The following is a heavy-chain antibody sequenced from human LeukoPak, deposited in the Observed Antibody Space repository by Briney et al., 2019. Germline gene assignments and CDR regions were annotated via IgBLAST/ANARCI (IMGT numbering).Heavy chain of an antibody. CDR1: GGTFSSYA. Sequence: SVKVSCKASGGTFSSYAISWARQAPGQGLEWMGGIIPIFGTANYAQKFQGRVTITTDESTSTAYMELSSLRSEDTAVYYCASFSPYYDFWSGYDYWGQGTLVTVSS. D-gene: IGHD3-3*01. V-gene: IGHV1-69*05. CDR3: ASFSPYYDFWSGYDY. J-gene: IGHJ4*02. CDR2: IIPIFGTA.